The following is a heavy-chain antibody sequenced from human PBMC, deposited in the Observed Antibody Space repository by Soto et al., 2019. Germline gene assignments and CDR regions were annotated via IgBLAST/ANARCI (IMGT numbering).Heavy chain of an antibody. V-gene: IGHV1-69*02. CDR1: GGTFSSYT. Sequence: SVKVSCKASGGTFSSYTISWVRQAPGQGLEWKGRIIPILGIANYAQKFQGRVTITADKSTSTAYMELSSLRSEDTAVYYCARGPRDYFDYWGQGTLVTVSS. CDR2: IIPILGIA. CDR3: ARGPRDYFDY. J-gene: IGHJ4*02.